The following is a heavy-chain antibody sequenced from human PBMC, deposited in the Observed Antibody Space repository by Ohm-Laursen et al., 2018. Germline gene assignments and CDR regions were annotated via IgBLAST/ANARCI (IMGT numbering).Heavy chain of an antibody. CDR1: GYTLTSYD. CDR3: AREGSSGKRGYYYGMDV. D-gene: IGHD6-19*01. V-gene: IGHV1-8*01. Sequence: GASVKVSCKASGYTLTSYDINWVRQATGQGLEWMGWMNPNSGNTGYAQKFQGRVTMTRNTSISTAYMELSSLRSEDTAVYYCAREGSSGKRGYYYGMDVWGQGTTVTVSS. CDR2: MNPNSGNT. J-gene: IGHJ6*02.